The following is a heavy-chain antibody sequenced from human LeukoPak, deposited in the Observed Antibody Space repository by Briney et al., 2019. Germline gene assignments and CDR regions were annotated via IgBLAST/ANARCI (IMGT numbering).Heavy chain of an antibody. Sequence: GGSLRLSCAASGFTFSSYWMSWVRQAPGKGLEWVANINQDGSEKYYVDSVKGRFTISRDNAKNSLYLQMNSLRAEDTAVYYCARVTGYMIEDYFDSWGQGTLVTVSS. D-gene: IGHD3-22*01. J-gene: IGHJ4*02. CDR1: GFTFSSYW. CDR3: ARVTGYMIEDYFDS. CDR2: INQDGSEK. V-gene: IGHV3-7*03.